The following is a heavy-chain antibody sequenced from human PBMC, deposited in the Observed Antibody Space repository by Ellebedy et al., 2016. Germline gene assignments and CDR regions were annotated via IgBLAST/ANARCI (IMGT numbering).Heavy chain of an antibody. J-gene: IGHJ3*02. V-gene: IGHV3-23*01. CDR3: AKCPGLCLLSALDI. D-gene: IGHD2-8*01. Sequence: GGSLRLSCAASGFPFSDFYMAWIRQAPGKGLEWVSAIGTSDGRTFYADSVKGRFTISRDSSKNTLFLQMNSLRLEDSAVYYCAKCPGLCLLSALDIWGQGTLVTVSS. CDR1: GFPFSDFY. CDR2: IGTSDGRT.